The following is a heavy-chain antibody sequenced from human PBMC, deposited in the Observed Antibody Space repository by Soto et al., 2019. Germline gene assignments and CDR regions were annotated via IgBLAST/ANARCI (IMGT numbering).Heavy chain of an antibody. CDR3: ARQERFLEWLFDY. Sequence: SETLSLTCTVSGGSISSYYWSWIRQPPGKGLEWIGYIYYSGSTNYNPSLKSRVTISVDTSKNQFSLKLSSVTAADTAVYYCARQERFLEWLFDYWGQGTLVTVSS. CDR1: GGSISSYY. J-gene: IGHJ4*02. V-gene: IGHV4-59*08. D-gene: IGHD3-3*01. CDR2: IYYSGST.